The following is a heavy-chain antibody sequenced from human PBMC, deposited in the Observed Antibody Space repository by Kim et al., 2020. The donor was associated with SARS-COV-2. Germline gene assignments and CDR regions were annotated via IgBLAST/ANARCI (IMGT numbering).Heavy chain of an antibody. V-gene: IGHV3-74*01. CDR2: IKCDGSST. CDR1: GFTFSSSW. J-gene: IGHJ6*02. Sequence: GGSLRLSCAASGFTFSSSWMNWVRQAPGMGLVWVSGIKCDGSSTSYADSVKGRFTISRDKAKNTLYLQMNSLRAEDTAVYKCVTNYGMHVWGQGATVTVS. CDR3: VTNYGMHV.